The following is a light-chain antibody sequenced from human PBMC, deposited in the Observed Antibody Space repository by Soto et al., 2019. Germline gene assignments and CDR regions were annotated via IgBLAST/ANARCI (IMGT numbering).Light chain of an antibody. Sequence: EIVLTQSPATLSLSPGERATLSCRASQSVSSYLAWYQQKPGQAPRLLIYDASNRATGIPARFSGSGPGTEFTLTISSLQSEDFAVYYCQQYNNWPLQTFGQGTKVDIK. J-gene: IGKJ1*01. CDR1: QSVSSY. CDR3: QQYNNWPLQT. CDR2: DAS. V-gene: IGKV3-11*01.